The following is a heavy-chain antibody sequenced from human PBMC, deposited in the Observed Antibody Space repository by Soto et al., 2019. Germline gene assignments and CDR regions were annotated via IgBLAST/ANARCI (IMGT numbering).Heavy chain of an antibody. CDR2: IISRGRT. D-gene: IGHD6-6*01. V-gene: IGHV4-34*12. Sequence: XXTLSLTCGFFCGSFIGHNWSWIRQSPGEGXEWIGXIISRGRTKYXXPLKSRVTXSVEQSKNQFSLKLTSVNAADTAVYYCAALPRYWGKGTLVTVYS. J-gene: IGHJ4*02. CDR3: AALPRY. CDR1: CGSFIGHN.